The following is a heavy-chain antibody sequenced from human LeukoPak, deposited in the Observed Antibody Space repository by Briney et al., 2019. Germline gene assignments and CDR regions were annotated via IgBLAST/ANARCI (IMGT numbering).Heavy chain of an antibody. CDR3: VRDRITFGGVLAPQAFDI. Sequence: SGESLKIPCQDSGYIFSNYWIGWVRQLPGKGLEWMGIIYPGDSLGDSNPRYSPSFQGQVTISADKSISTAYLQWSSLKASDTAMYFCVRDRITFGGVLAPQAFDIWGQGTMVTVS. D-gene: IGHD3-16*02. CDR1: GYIFSNYW. J-gene: IGHJ3*02. V-gene: IGHV5-51*01. CDR2: IYPGDSLGDSNP.